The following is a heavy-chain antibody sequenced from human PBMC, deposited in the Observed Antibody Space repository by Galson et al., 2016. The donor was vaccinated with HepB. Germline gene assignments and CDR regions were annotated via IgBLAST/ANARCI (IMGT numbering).Heavy chain of an antibody. CDR2: IWYDGSNK. V-gene: IGHV3-33*03. CDR3: ANYLGYGSGRPGYFHS. Sequence: SLRLSCAASGFTFNTYGMHWVRQAPGKGLEWVAVIWYDGSNKYYADSVKGRFTISRDNSKTTLYLEMNSLRVEDTAVYFCANYLGYGSGRPGYFHSWGQGTLVTVSS. CDR1: GFTFNTYG. J-gene: IGHJ4*02. D-gene: IGHD3-10*01.